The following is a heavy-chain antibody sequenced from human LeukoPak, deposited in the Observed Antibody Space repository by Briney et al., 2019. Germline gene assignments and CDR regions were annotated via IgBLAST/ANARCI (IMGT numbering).Heavy chain of an antibody. V-gene: IGHV4-59*01. CDR3: ARGQYNYGLYAFDV. CDR1: GGPISGFY. D-gene: IGHD5-18*01. Sequence: SETLSLTCIVSGGPISGFYWSWIRQPPGKGLKWIGYIFNSGSTTYNTSLKSRLTTSIDMSKNQLSLKLTSVTAADTALYYCARGQYNYGLYAFDVWGQGRVVTVSS. J-gene: IGHJ3*01. CDR2: IFNSGST.